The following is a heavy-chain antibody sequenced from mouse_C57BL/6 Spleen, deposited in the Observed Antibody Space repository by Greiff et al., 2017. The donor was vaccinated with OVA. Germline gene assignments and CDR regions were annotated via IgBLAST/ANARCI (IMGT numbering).Heavy chain of an antibody. CDR1: GYAFSSSW. CDR3: AREGSNYLAWFAY. D-gene: IGHD2-5*01. CDR2: IYPGDGDT. Sequence: VQLQQSGPELVKPGASVKISCKASGYAFSSSWMNWVKQRPGKGLEWLGRIYPGDGDTNYNGKFKGKATLTADKSSSTAYMQLSSRTSEDSAVYFCAREGSNYLAWFAYWGQGTLVTVSA. V-gene: IGHV1-82*01. J-gene: IGHJ3*01.